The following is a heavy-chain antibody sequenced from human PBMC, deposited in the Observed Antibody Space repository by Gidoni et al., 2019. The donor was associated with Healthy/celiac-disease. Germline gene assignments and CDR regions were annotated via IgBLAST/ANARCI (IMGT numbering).Heavy chain of an antibody. J-gene: IGHJ4*02. Sequence: EVQLVESGGGLVQPGGSLRLSCAASGFTFSSYAMHWVRQAPGKGLEYVSAISSNGGRTYYANSVKGRFTISRDNSKNTLYLQMGSLRAEDMAVYYCARDYGDYLLDYWGQGTLVTVSS. CDR1: GFTFSSYA. D-gene: IGHD4-17*01. CDR2: ISSNGGRT. CDR3: ARDYGDYLLDY. V-gene: IGHV3-64*01.